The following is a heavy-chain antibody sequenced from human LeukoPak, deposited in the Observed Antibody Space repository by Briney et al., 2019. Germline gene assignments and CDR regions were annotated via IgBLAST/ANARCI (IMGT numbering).Heavy chain of an antibody. CDR1: GGSISSYY. J-gene: IGHJ4*02. D-gene: IGHD6-19*01. CDR3: ARGKVVAGTPGQNSWNY. Sequence: SETLSLTCTVSGGSISSYYWSWIRQPAGKGLEWIGRIHTSGSTNYNPSLKSRITMSVDTSKNQFSLKLSSVTAADTAVYYYARGKVVAGTPGQNSWNYWGQGTLVTVSS. V-gene: IGHV4-4*07. CDR2: IHTSGST.